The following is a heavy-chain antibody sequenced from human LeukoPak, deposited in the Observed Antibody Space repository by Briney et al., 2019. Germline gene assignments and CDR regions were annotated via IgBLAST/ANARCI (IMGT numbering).Heavy chain of an antibody. CDR2: ISSSSSYI. Sequence: GGSLRLSCAASGFTFSSYSMNWVRQAPGKGLEWVSSISSSSSYIYYADSVKGRFTISRDNAKNSLYLQMNSLRAEDTAVYYCAREGDGIFGVVTHYYMDVWGKGTTVTVSS. J-gene: IGHJ6*03. D-gene: IGHD3-3*01. CDR1: GFTFSSYS. V-gene: IGHV3-21*01. CDR3: AREGDGIFGVVTHYYMDV.